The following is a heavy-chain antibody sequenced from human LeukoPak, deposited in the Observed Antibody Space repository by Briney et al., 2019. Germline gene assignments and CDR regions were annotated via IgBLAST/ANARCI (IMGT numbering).Heavy chain of an antibody. V-gene: IGHV1-3*01. CDR2: INAGNGNT. Sequence: ASVKVSCKASGYTFTSYAMHWVRQAPGQRLEWMGWINAGNGNTKYSQKFQGRVTITRDTSASTAYMELSSLRSEDTAVYYCTRNGYIPGPFDPWGQGTLVTVSS. CDR3: TRNGYIPGPFDP. CDR1: GYTFTSYA. J-gene: IGHJ5*02. D-gene: IGHD5-24*01.